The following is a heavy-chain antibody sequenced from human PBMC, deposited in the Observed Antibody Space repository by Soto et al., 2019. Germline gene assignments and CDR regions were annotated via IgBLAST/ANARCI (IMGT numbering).Heavy chain of an antibody. CDR1: GGSFSGYY. V-gene: IGHV4-34*01. CDR2: INHSGST. D-gene: IGHD4-4*01. Sequence: QVQLQQWGAGLLKPSETLSLTCAVYGGSFSGYYWSWIRQPPGKGLEWIGEINHSGSTNYNPSLKSQVTISVDTSKNQFSLKLSSVTAADTAVYYCARAGYTVTTVSLNFDYWGQGTLVTVSS. J-gene: IGHJ4*02. CDR3: ARAGYTVTTVSLNFDY.